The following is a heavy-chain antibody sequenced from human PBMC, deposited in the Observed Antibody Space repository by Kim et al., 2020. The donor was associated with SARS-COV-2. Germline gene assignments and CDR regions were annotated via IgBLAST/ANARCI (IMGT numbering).Heavy chain of an antibody. D-gene: IGHD6-13*01. J-gene: IGHJ5*02. CDR3: ARWAIAAAGWREVWFDP. V-gene: IGHV1-3*01. CDR2: INAGNGNT. CDR1: GYTFTSYA. Sequence: ASVKVSCKASGYTFTSYAMHWVRQAPGQRLEWMGWINAGNGNTKYSQKFQGRVTITRDTSASTAYMELSSLRSEDAAVYYCARWAIAAAGWREVWFDPWGQGTLVTVSS.